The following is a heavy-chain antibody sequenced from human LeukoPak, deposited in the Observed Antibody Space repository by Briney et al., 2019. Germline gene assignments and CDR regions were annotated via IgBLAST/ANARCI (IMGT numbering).Heavy chain of an antibody. CDR2: ISSSSSYI. CDR3: ARDSSPLWLGELYDAFDI. Sequence: GGSLRLSCAASGFTVSSNYMSWVRQAPGKGLEWVSSISSSSSYIYYADSVKGRFTISRDNAKNSLYLQMNSLRAEDTAVYYCARDSSPLWLGELYDAFDIWGQGTMVTVSS. J-gene: IGHJ3*02. D-gene: IGHD3-10*01. V-gene: IGHV3-21*01. CDR1: GFTVSSNY.